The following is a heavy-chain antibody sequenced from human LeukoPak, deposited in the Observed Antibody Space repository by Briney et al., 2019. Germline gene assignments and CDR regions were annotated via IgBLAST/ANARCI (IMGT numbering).Heavy chain of an antibody. CDR2: ISGSGGST. V-gene: IGHV3-23*01. J-gene: IGHJ4*02. CDR3: AKEPRRYSYGYGAFDY. Sequence: PGGSLRLSCAASGFTFSSYAMSWVRQAPGKGLEWVSAISGSGGSTYYADSVKGRFTISRDNSKNTLYLQMNSLRAEDTAAYYCAKEPRRYSYGYGAFDYWGQGTLVTVSS. D-gene: IGHD5-18*01. CDR1: GFTFSSYA.